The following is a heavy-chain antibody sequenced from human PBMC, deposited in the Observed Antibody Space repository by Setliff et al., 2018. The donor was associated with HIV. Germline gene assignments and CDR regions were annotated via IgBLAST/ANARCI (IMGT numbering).Heavy chain of an antibody. Sequence: KSSETLSLTCAVYGGSFSGYYWSWIRQPPGKGLEWIGEIIHSGSTNYNPSLKSRVTISVDKSKNQFSLELNSVTAADTAVYYCARDQRLSYWGQGTLVTVSS. V-gene: IGHV4-34*12. CDR1: GGSFSGYY. CDR3: ARDQRLSY. J-gene: IGHJ4*02. CDR2: IIHSGST.